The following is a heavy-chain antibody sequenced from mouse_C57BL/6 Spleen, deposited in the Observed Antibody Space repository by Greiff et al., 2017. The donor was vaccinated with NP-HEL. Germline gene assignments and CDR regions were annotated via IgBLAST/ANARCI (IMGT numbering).Heavy chain of an antibody. CDR3: ARGGFYDGDEYFDV. CDR1: GYTFTSYG. V-gene: IGHV1-81*01. D-gene: IGHD2-3*01. J-gene: IGHJ1*03. CDR2: IYPRSGNT. Sequence: QVQLQQSGAELARPGASVKLSCKASGYTFTSYGISWVKQRTGQGLEWIGEIYPRSGNTYYNEKFKGKATLTADKSSSTAYMELRSLTSEDSAVYFCARGGFYDGDEYFDVWGTGTTVTVSS.